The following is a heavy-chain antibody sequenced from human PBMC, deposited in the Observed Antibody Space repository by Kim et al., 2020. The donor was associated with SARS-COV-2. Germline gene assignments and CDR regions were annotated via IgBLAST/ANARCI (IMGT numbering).Heavy chain of an antibody. CDR3: ARLSSPPYYYGMDV. Sequence: STSLKTRLTISKDTSKNQVVLTMTNMDPVDTATYYCARLSSPPYYYGMDVWGQGTTVTVSS. J-gene: IGHJ6*02. V-gene: IGHV2-70*01.